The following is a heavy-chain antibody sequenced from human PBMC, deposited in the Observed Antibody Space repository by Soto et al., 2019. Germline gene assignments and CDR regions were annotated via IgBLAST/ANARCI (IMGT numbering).Heavy chain of an antibody. D-gene: IGHD3-9*01. CDR3: AKVSGDILTIGFFDY. CDR2: ISGSGGST. V-gene: IGHV3-23*01. CDR1: GFTFSSYA. J-gene: IGHJ4*02. Sequence: GGSLRLSCAASGFTFSSYAMSWVRQAPGKGLEWVSAISGSGGSTYYADSVKGRFTISRDNSKNTLYLKMNSLRAEDTAVYYCAKVSGDILTIGFFDYWGQGTLVTVSS.